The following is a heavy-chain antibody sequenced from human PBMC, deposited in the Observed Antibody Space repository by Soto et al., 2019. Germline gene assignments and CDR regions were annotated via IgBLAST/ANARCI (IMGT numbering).Heavy chain of an antibody. CDR3: ARGDATKIVVTTYYGMDV. Sequence: QVQLVQSGAEVKKPGSSVKVSCKASGGSLSNYGISWMLQAPGQELEWMGGIIPVFGTANYAQKFQGRVTISADESTSIVYMDVTSLRSEDTAVYYCARGDATKIVVTTYYGMDVWGQGTTVTVSS. CDR2: IIPVFGTA. V-gene: IGHV1-69*12. D-gene: IGHD4-17*01. J-gene: IGHJ6*02. CDR1: GGSLSNYG.